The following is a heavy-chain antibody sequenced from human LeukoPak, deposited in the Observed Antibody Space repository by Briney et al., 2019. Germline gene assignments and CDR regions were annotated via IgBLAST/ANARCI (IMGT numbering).Heavy chain of an antibody. D-gene: IGHD4-17*01. CDR3: ARWTVTTMYFDF. J-gene: IGHJ4*02. CDR2: IYYTGST. V-gene: IGHV4-59*01. CDR1: GGSISSYH. Sequence: KPSETLSLTCTVSGGSISSYHWSWIRQPPGKGLEWIGYIYYTGSTNYNPSLKSRVTISVDTSKNQFSLKLSSVTAADTAVYYCARWTVTTMYFDFWGQGTLVTVSS.